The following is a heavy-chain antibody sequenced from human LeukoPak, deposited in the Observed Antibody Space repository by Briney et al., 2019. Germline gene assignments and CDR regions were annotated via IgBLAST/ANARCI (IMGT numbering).Heavy chain of an antibody. CDR2: ISSSSSYI. Sequence: GGSLRLSCAASGFTFSSYGMHWVRQAPGKGLEWVSSISSSSSYIYYADSVKGRFTISRDNAKNSLYLQMNSLRAEDTAVYYCARARDIVATIDDAFDIWGQGTMVTVSS. CDR3: ARARDIVATIDDAFDI. D-gene: IGHD5-12*01. CDR1: GFTFSSYG. V-gene: IGHV3-21*01. J-gene: IGHJ3*02.